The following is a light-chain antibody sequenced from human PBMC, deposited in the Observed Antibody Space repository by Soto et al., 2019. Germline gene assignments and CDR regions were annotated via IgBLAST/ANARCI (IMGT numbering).Light chain of an antibody. CDR3: QSWDTSLSGSV. CDR2: GNT. Sequence: QSVLTQPPSVSGAPGQRVTISCTGSSSNIGAGYDVNWYQQLPGTAPKLLIYGNTNRPSGVPDRFSDSKSGTSGSLAISGLQTEDEAEYYCQSWDTSLSGSVFGGGTKVTVL. V-gene: IGLV1-40*01. J-gene: IGLJ2*01. CDR1: SSNIGAGYD.